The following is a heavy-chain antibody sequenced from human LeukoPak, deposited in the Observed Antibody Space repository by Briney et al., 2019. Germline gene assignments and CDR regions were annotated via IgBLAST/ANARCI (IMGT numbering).Heavy chain of an antibody. D-gene: IGHD3-9*01. J-gene: IGHJ4*02. Sequence: QPGGSLRLSCAASGFTFSSYAMSWVRQAPGKGLERVSTISGSGGTTYYADSVRGRFTISRDNSKNTLYLQMNSLRAEDTAVYYCAKGLINDWSALENWGQGTLVTVSS. CDR1: GFTFSSYA. CDR2: ISGSGGTT. V-gene: IGHV3-23*01. CDR3: AKGLINDWSALEN.